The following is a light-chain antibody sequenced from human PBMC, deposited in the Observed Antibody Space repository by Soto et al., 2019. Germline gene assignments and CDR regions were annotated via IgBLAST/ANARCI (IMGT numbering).Light chain of an antibody. Sequence: EIVMTQSPATLSVSPGERATVPCRASQSISTYLAWYQQKPGQPPRLLIYDASTRATGIPARFSGSGSGTEFTLTISSLQSEDFAVYYCHQYNNWPPWTFGQGTKVDNK. J-gene: IGKJ1*01. CDR3: HQYNNWPPWT. CDR1: QSISTY. CDR2: DAS. V-gene: IGKV3-15*01.